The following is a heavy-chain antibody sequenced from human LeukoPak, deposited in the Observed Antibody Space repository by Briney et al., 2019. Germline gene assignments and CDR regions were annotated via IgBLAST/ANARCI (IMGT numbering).Heavy chain of an antibody. Sequence: GGSLRLSCAASGFTVSGNYMSWVRQAPGKGLEWVSAFSATDGSAQYAESVRGRFTISRDNSKNSLYLQMNSLRDEDTAVYSCAKARIAAAGTGAFDVWGQGTMVTVSS. J-gene: IGHJ3*01. CDR2: FSATDGSA. CDR1: GFTVSGNY. D-gene: IGHD6-13*01. CDR3: AKARIAAAGTGAFDV. V-gene: IGHV3-23*01.